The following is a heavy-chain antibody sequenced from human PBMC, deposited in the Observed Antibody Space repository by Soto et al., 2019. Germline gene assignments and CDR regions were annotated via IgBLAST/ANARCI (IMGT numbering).Heavy chain of an antibody. V-gene: IGHV1-3*01. J-gene: IGHJ6*02. CDR3: ASSHIAADPYGMDV. CDR2: INAGNGNT. Sequence: ASXKVSCKASGYTFTNYAMHWVRQAPGQRLEWMGWINAGNGNTKYSQKFQGRVTITRDTSATTAYMELSSLRSEDTAVYYCASSHIAADPYGMDVWGQGTTVTVSS. CDR1: GYTFTNYA. D-gene: IGHD6-13*01.